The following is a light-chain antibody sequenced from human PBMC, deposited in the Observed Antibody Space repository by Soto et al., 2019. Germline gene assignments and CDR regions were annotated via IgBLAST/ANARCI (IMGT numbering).Light chain of an antibody. J-gene: IGKJ3*01. CDR1: QSVSTY. V-gene: IGKV1-5*01. CDR2: GAS. CDR3: QHYHGLSS. Sequence: DLQMTQSPSTLSASLGDRVTITCRASQSVSTYLAWYQQKPGEAPKLQIYGASNLQAGVPSRFSGSGSGTEFSLSISSLQPGDFGTYYCQHYHGLSSFGPGTKVEMK.